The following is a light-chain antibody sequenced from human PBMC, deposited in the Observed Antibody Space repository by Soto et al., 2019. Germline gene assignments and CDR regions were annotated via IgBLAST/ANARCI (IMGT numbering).Light chain of an antibody. Sequence: EIVLTQSPATLSLSPGERATLSCRASQSVSTYLAWYQQKPGQTPRLLIYDASNRATGIPARFSGSGSGTDFTLTISTLEPEDFAVYYCQQYDAWPPGTFGQGTKVDIK. CDR2: DAS. CDR3: QQYDAWPPGT. V-gene: IGKV3-11*01. CDR1: QSVSTY. J-gene: IGKJ1*01.